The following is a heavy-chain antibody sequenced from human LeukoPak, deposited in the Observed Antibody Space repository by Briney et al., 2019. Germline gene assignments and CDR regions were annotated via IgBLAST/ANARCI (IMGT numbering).Heavy chain of an antibody. CDR1: GFIFSNHA. Sequence: GGSLRLSCTASGFIFSNHAMHWVRQAPGKGLEWLALISYDGTNKYYAGSVKGRFTISRDNSKNTLDLQMSSLRSEDTAVYYCATGGDYYGSGSYYGYWGQGTLVTVSS. V-gene: IGHV3-30-3*01. D-gene: IGHD3-10*01. CDR2: ISYDGTNK. CDR3: ATGGDYYGSGSYYGY. J-gene: IGHJ4*02.